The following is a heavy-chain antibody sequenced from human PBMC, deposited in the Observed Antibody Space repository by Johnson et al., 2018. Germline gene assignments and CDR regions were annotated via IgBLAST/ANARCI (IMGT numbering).Heavy chain of an antibody. CDR3: AKTTDG. CDR2: ISYDGSNK. V-gene: IGHV3-30*18. CDR1: GFTFSSYG. Sequence: QVQLVESGGGVVQPGRSLRLSCAASGFTFSSYGMHWVRQAPGKGLEWVAVISYDGSNKYYADSVKGRFTISRDNSKNTLYLQMNSLRAEDTAVYYCAKTTDGWGQGTTVTVSS. D-gene: IGHD1-1*01. J-gene: IGHJ6*02.